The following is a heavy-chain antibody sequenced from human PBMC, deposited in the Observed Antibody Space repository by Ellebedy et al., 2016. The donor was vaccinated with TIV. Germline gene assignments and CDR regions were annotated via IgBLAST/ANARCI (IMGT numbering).Heavy chain of an antibody. J-gene: IGHJ4*02. CDR2: ISYDGSNK. D-gene: IGHD5/OR15-5a*01. V-gene: IGHV3-30*04. CDR1: GFPFDSYV. CDR3: ARALNHVDTVSTAHLDC. Sequence: GESLKISCAASGFPFDSYVMNWVRQAPGKGLEGVALISYDGSNKYFADSVQGRFTISRDNSQNTLYLLMNSLRGDDTAIYYCARALNHVDTVSTAHLDCWGQGTLVTVSS.